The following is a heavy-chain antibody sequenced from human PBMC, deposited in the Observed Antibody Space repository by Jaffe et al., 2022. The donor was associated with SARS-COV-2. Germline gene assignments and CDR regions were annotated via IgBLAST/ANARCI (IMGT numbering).Heavy chain of an antibody. J-gene: IGHJ3*02. Sequence: QVQLVESGGGVVQPGRSLRLSCAASGFTFSSYGMHWVRQAPGKGLEWVAVIWYDGSNKYYADSVKGRFTISRDNSKNTLYLQMNSLRAEDTAVYYCARDYPGRYYDYVWGSSPNAFDIWGQGTMVTVSS. D-gene: IGHD3-16*01. CDR1: GFTFSSYG. CDR3: ARDYPGRYYDYVWGSSPNAFDI. V-gene: IGHV3-33*01. CDR2: IWYDGSNK.